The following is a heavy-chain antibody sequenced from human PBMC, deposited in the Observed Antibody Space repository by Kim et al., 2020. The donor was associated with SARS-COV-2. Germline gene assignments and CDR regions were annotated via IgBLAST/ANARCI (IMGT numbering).Heavy chain of an antibody. CDR3: ARGLSYYDILTGYWYYYYYGMDV. Sequence: SETLSLTCAVYGGSFSGYYWSWIRQPPGKGLEWIGEINHSGSTNYNPSLKSRVTISVDTSKNQFSLKLSSVTAADTAVYYCARGLSYYDILTGYWYYYYYGMDVWGQGTTVTVSS. D-gene: IGHD3-9*01. CDR1: GGSFSGYY. J-gene: IGHJ6*02. CDR2: INHSGST. V-gene: IGHV4-34*01.